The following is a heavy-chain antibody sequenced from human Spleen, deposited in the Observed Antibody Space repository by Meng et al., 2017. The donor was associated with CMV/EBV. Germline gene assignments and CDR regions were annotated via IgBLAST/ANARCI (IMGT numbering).Heavy chain of an antibody. CDR3: TRGGTATGTTCFDY. CDR2: VNPTSGAT. CDR1: GYSFTDYY. V-gene: IGHV1-2*02. Sequence: ASVKVSCKASGYSFTDYYIHWVRQAPGQGLEWVGWVNPTSGATHFAQKFRGRVTMPRDRSISTVYMDLTRLTSDGTAVYYCTRGGTATGTTCFDYWGQGTLVTVSS. J-gene: IGHJ4*02. D-gene: IGHD6-13*01.